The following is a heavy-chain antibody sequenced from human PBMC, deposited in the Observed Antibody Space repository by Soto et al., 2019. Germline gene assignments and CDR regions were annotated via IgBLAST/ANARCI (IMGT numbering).Heavy chain of an antibody. V-gene: IGHV1-58*01. CDR3: AADLYSSFNWFDP. D-gene: IGHD6-6*01. CDR1: GFTFTSSA. Sequence: SVKVSCKASGFTFTSSAVQWVRQARGQRLEWIGWIVVGSGNTNYAQKFQERVTITRDMSTSTAYMELSSLRSEDTAVYYCAADLYSSFNWFDPWAREPWSPSPQ. J-gene: IGHJ5*02. CDR2: IVVGSGNT.